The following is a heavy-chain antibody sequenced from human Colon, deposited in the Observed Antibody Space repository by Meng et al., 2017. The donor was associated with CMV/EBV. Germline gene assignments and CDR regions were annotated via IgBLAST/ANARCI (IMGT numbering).Heavy chain of an antibody. V-gene: IGHV3-43D*03. CDR1: GFSLGDYA. D-gene: IGHD3-3*01. CDR2: IAWDGDTF. J-gene: IGHJ5*01. CDR3: VKGGADLKWLLFDS. Sequence: GESLKISCAVSGFSLGDYAMHWVRQAPGKGLEWVSVIAWDGDTFYYADSVKGRFTISRDVRKNSLYLDMDNVRPEDTAFYYCVKGGADLKWLLFDSWGPGTLVTVSS.